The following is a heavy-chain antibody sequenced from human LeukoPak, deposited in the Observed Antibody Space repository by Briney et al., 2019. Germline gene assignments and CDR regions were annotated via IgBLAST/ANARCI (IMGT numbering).Heavy chain of an antibody. D-gene: IGHD3-22*01. CDR2: IYYSGST. Sequence: KSSETLSLTCTVSGGSISSYYWSWIRQPPGKGLEWIGYIYYSGSTNYNPSLKSRVTISVDTSKNQFSLKLSSVTAADTAVYYCARHAPSYYYDSSGYLQFDYWGQGTLVTVSS. CDR1: GGSISSYY. CDR3: ARHAPSYYYDSSGYLQFDY. V-gene: IGHV4-59*08. J-gene: IGHJ4*02.